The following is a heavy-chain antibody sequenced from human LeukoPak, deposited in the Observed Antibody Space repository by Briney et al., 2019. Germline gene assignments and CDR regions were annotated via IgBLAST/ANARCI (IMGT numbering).Heavy chain of an antibody. CDR2: IKQDGSEK. Sequence: PGGSLRLSCAASGFTFSSYWMSWVRQAPGKGLEWVANIKQDGSEKYYVDSVKGRFTISRDNSKNTLYLQMNSLRAEDTAVYYCARGVTAPPTYYFDYWGQGTLVTVSS. V-gene: IGHV3-7*04. CDR3: ARGVTAPPTYYFDY. J-gene: IGHJ4*02. CDR1: GFTFSSYW. D-gene: IGHD2-21*02.